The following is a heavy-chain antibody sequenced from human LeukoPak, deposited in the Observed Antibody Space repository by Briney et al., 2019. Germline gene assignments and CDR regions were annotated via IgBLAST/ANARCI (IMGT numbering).Heavy chain of an antibody. CDR2: ISSSTSTI. J-gene: IGHJ6*03. V-gene: IGHV3-48*01. Sequence: PGGTLRLSCSASGFTFSSYSMNWVRQAPGKGLEWVSYISSSTSTIYYADSVKGRFTISRDNAKNSLCLQMNSLRAEDTAVYYCARLPVVPAAIIYYYYYYMDVWGKGTTVTVSS. CDR3: ARLPVVPAAIIYYYYYYMDV. CDR1: GFTFSSYS. D-gene: IGHD2-2*01.